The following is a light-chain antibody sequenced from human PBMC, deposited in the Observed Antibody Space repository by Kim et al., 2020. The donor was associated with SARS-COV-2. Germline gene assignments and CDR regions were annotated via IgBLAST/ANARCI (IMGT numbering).Light chain of an antibody. CDR2: QDA. V-gene: IGLV3-1*01. CDR1: KLEDKF. CDR3: QAWDSSTVV. J-gene: IGLJ2*01. Sequence: SYELTQPPSVSVSPGQTASITCSGEKLEDKFACWYQQKPGQSPVLVIYQDAKRPSGIPERFSGSNSGNTATLTISGAQAMDEADYHCQAWDSSTVVFGGGTQLTVL.